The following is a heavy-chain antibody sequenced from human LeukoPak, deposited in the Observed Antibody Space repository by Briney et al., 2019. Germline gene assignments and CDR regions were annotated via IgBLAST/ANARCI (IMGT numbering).Heavy chain of an antibody. V-gene: IGHV3-30*02. CDR2: VRYDGTDE. CDR3: ARNRAFGAFDAFDM. Sequence: GGSLRLSCVASGFTFDDHGMHWVRQAPGKGLEWLAFVRYDGTDESYGASVRGRLTISRDDSLNTLYLQMDSLGHDDTAVYYCARNRAFGAFDAFDMWGQGTMVTVSS. CDR1: GFTFDDHG. D-gene: IGHD3-10*01. J-gene: IGHJ3*02.